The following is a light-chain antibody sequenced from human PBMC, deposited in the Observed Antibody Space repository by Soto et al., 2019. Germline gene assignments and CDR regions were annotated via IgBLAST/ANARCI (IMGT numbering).Light chain of an antibody. CDR1: GSNLGTGFD. CDR3: SSYTTSHTLV. Sequence: QSVLTQPPSVSGAPGQRVTIACTGNGSNLGTGFDVHWYRQFPGRAPKLLLSGTSHRPSGVSSRFSGSKSGNTASLTISGLQAEDESDYYCSSYTTSHTLVFGGGTQLTVL. J-gene: IGLJ2*01. CDR2: GTS. V-gene: IGLV1-40*01.